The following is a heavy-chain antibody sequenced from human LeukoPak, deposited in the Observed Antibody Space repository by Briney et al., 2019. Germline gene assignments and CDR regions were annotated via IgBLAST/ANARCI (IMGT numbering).Heavy chain of an antibody. Sequence: ASVKVSCKASGYTFTGYYMHWVRQAPGQGLEWMGWINPNSGGTNYAQKFQGRVTMTRDTSISTAYMELSRLRSDDTAVYYCARDRNSTVVVPFDYWGQGTLVTVSS. V-gene: IGHV1-2*02. D-gene: IGHD2/OR15-2a*01. J-gene: IGHJ4*02. CDR3: ARDRNSTVVVPFDY. CDR1: GYTFTGYY. CDR2: INPNSGGT.